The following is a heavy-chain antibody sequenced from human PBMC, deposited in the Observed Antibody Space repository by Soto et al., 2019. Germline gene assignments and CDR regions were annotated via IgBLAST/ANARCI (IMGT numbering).Heavy chain of an antibody. CDR3: ARDLCYYDSTGRRSAFDI. CDR2: ISSSSSYI. D-gene: IGHD3-22*01. J-gene: IGHJ3*02. Sequence: GGSLRLSCAASGFTFSSYSMNWVRQAPGKGLEWVSSISSSSSYIYYADSVKGRFTISRDNAKNSLYLQMNSLRAEDTAVYYCARDLCYYDSTGRRSAFDIWGQGTMGTVS. CDR1: GFTFSSYS. V-gene: IGHV3-21*01.